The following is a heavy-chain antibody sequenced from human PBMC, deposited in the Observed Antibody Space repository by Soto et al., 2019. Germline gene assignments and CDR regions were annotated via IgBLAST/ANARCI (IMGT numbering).Heavy chain of an antibody. V-gene: IGHV3-53*01. CDR3: AKGETIAGFHH. D-gene: IGHD6-13*01. CDR2: IYSGGST. Sequence: GSLRLSCAACGFTVSSNYMSWVRQAPGEGLKWVSVIYSGGSTYYADSVKGRFTISRDNSKNTLYLQMNSLRAEDTAVYYCAKGETIAGFHHWGHGTLVTVSS. J-gene: IGHJ1*01. CDR1: GFTVSSNY.